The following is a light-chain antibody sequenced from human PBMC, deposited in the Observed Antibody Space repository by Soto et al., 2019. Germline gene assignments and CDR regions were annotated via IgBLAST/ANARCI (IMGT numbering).Light chain of an antibody. Sequence: IVFTQAPVTLSLSPGERATLSCRASQSFSTRYLAWYQQKPGQAPRLLIYAASTRATGIPDRFSGSGSGTDFTLTISSLEPEDFAVYFCQQYGSSPITFGQGTRLEIK. CDR3: QQYGSSPIT. V-gene: IGKV3-20*01. J-gene: IGKJ5*01. CDR2: AAS. CDR1: QSFSTRY.